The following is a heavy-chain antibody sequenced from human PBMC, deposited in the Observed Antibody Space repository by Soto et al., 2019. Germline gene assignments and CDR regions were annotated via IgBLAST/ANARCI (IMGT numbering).Heavy chain of an antibody. D-gene: IGHD3-3*01. Sequence: GGSLRLSXEASGFTFRSYGMTWVRQAPGKGLEWVAYISSGSGDIFYADSVTGRFTISRDNTKNSVFLHMDRLRDADSALYYCAKRAPFGVFEGRAFDVWGQGTMVTVSS. V-gene: IGHV3-21*05. CDR1: GFTFRSYG. CDR3: AKRAPFGVFEGRAFDV. CDR2: ISSGSGDI. J-gene: IGHJ3*01.